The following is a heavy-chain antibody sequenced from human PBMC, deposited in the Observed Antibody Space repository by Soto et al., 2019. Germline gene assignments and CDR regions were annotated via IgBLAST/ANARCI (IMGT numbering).Heavy chain of an antibody. D-gene: IGHD2-2*01. Sequence: EVQLVESGGGLVQPGGSLRLSCAASGLTFSSYSMNWVRQAPGKGLEWVSYISSRSNTVYYADSVKGRFTISRDNAKNSLYLQMDSLRVEDTAVYYCARVLPAAIVDYWGQGTLGTVSS. CDR1: GLTFSSYS. V-gene: IGHV3-48*01. CDR2: ISSRSNTV. CDR3: ARVLPAAIVDY. J-gene: IGHJ4*02.